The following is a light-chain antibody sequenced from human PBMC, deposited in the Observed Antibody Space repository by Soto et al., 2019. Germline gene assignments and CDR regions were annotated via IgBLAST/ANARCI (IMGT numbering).Light chain of an antibody. CDR3: CSYAGSYTFV. J-gene: IGLJ2*01. CDR1: CSDVGGYNY. Sequence: QSALTQPRSVSGSPGQSVTISCTGTCSDVGGYNYVSWYQQHPGKAPKLMIYDVSKRPSGVPDRFSGSKSGNTASLTISGLQAEDEADYYCCSYAGSYTFVFGGGTKVTVL. CDR2: DVS. V-gene: IGLV2-11*01.